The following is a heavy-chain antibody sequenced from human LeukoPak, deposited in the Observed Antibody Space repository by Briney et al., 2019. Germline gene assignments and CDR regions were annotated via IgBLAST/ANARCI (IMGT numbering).Heavy chain of an antibody. CDR2: INHSGST. Sequence: SETLSLTCAVYGGSFSGYYWSWIRQPPGKGLEWIGEINHSGSTNYNPSLKSRVTISVDTSKNQFSLKLSSVTAADTAVYYCARRIVATMVDWFDPWGQGTLVTVSS. V-gene: IGHV4-34*01. CDR1: GGSFSGYY. J-gene: IGHJ5*02. CDR3: ARRIVATMVDWFDP. D-gene: IGHD5-12*01.